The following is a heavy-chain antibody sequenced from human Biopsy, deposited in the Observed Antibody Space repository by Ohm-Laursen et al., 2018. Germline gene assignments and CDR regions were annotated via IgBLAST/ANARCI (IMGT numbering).Heavy chain of an antibody. CDR2: INHSGRT. V-gene: IGHV4-34*01. CDR1: GESFNGYY. D-gene: IGHD3-22*01. Sequence: SETLSLTCVVYGESFNGYYWSWIRQTPGKGLGWIGEINHSGRTNYNPSLKSRVTISVDTSKNQFSLKVRSVTAADTAVYYCVRGVDYYDPYHYYALDVWGQGTTVTVSS. J-gene: IGHJ6*02. CDR3: VRGVDYYDPYHYYALDV.